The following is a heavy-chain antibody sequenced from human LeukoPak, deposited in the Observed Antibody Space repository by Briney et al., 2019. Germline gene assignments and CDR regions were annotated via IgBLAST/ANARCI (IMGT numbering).Heavy chain of an antibody. CDR1: GFTVSSNY. V-gene: IGHV3-53*01. D-gene: IGHD3-9*01. Sequence: GGSLRLSCAASGFTVSSNYMSWVRQAPGKGLEWVSVIYGGGSTYYADSVKGRFTISRDNSKNTLYLQMNSLRAEDTAVYYCARAYYDILTGYCPEAFDIWGQGTMVTVSS. CDR2: IYGGGST. CDR3: ARAYYDILTGYCPEAFDI. J-gene: IGHJ3*02.